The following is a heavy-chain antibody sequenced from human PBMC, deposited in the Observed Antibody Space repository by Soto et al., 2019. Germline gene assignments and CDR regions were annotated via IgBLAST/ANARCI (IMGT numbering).Heavy chain of an antibody. J-gene: IGHJ5*02. V-gene: IGHV3-21*01. CDR1: GFTFNTYD. D-gene: IGHD2-21*01. Sequence: EVQLVESGGGLVKPGGSLRLSCAASGFTFNTYDMNWVRQAPGNGLEWVSSITTSSAYIYYADSLKGRITISRDNAKNSLLLQMNSLRAEDTAVYYCVRSGTARLLRHSWFDTWGQGTLVTVSS. CDR2: ITTSSAYI. CDR3: VRSGTARLLRHSWFDT.